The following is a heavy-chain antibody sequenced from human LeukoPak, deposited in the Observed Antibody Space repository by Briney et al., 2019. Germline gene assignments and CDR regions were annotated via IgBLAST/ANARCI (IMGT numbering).Heavy chain of an antibody. J-gene: IGHJ4*02. CDR3: ARDHQNDYDSSGYFDY. CDR1: GFTFSSYA. D-gene: IGHD3-22*01. CDR2: ISYDGSNK. Sequence: PGRSLRLPCAASGFTFSSYAMHWVRQAPGKGLEWVAVISYDGSNKYYADSVKGRFTISRDNSENTLYLQMNSLRAEDTAVYYCARDHQNDYDSSGYFDYWGQGTLVTVSS. V-gene: IGHV3-30-3*01.